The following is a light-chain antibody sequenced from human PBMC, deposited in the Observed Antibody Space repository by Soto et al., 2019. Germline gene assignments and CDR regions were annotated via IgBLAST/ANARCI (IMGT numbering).Light chain of an antibody. CDR3: SSYAGSNNRV. CDR1: SSDVGGYNY. Sequence: QSALTQPPSASGSPGQSVTISCTGTSSDVGGYNYVSWYQQHPGKAPKLMIYEVSKRPSGVPDRFSGSKSGNTVSLTVSGLQAEDEADYYCSSYAGSNNRVFGTGTKLTVL. J-gene: IGLJ1*01. CDR2: EVS. V-gene: IGLV2-8*01.